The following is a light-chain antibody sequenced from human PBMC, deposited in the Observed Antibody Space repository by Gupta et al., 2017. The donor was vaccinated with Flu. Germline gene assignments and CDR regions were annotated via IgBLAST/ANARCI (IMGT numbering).Light chain of an antibody. CDR3: QSFDSSLSGVI. J-gene: IGLJ2*01. CDR1: SNIGAGYN. Sequence: SNIGAGYNIHWYQQLPGTVPKLLLSGDNTRPSGVPDRFSGSRSGISASLAITGLQAEDEADYYCQSFDSSLSGVIFGGGTKLTV. V-gene: IGLV1-40*01. CDR2: GDN.